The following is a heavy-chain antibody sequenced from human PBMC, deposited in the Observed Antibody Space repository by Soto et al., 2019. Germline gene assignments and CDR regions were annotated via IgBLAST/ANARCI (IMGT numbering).Heavy chain of an antibody. V-gene: IGHV3-21*01. Sequence: GGSLRLSCAASGFTFSSYSMNWVRQAPGKGLEWVSSISSSSVYISYADSVKGRFTISRDNAKNSLYLQMNSLRAEDTALYYCVRERSTNYVDFYYWGQGTLVPVAS. D-gene: IGHD4-4*01. CDR2: ISSSSVYI. CDR3: VRERSTNYVDFYY. J-gene: IGHJ4*02. CDR1: GFTFSSYS.